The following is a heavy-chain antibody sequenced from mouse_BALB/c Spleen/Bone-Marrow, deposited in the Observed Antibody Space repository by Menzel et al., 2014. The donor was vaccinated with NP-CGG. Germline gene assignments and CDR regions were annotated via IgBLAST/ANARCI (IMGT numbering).Heavy chain of an antibody. D-gene: IGHD2-3*01. CDR1: GYSITSGYY. J-gene: IGHJ2*01. Sequence: EVHLAESGPGLVKPSQSLSLTCSVTGYSITSGYYWNWIRRFPGNKLEWMGYISYDGSNNYNPSLKNRISITRVTSKNQFFLKLNSVTTXXTAXXYXAXDXDGYYFDYXGQGTTLTVSS. CDR2: ISYDGSN. V-gene: IGHV3-6*02. CDR3: AXDXDGYYFDY.